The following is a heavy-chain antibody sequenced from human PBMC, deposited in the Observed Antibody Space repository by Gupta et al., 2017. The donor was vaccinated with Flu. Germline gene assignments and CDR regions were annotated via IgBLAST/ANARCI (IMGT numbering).Heavy chain of an antibody. CDR3: AKVSLVGVPAANYFDY. CDR2: ISGRGGST. D-gene: IGHD2-2*01. V-gene: IGHV3-23*01. Sequence: EVQLLESGGGLVQHGGSLRLSCAASGFTFSSYAMSWVRQAPGKGLEWVSAISGRGGSTYYADSGKGRFTISRDNSKNTLYLQMNSLRAEDTAVYYCAKVSLVGVPAANYFDYWGQGTLVTVSS. J-gene: IGHJ4*02. CDR1: GFTFSSYA.